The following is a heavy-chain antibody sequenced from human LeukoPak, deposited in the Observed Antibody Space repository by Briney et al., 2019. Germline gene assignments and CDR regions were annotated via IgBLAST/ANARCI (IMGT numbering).Heavy chain of an antibody. CDR1: GYTFTSYA. Sequence: ASVKVSCKASGYTFTSYAMNWVRQAPGQGLEWMGWINTSTGNPTYAQGFTGRFVFSLDTSVSTAYLQISSLKAEDTAVYYCARGGTAMVSYYMDVWGKGTTVTVSS. D-gene: IGHD5-18*01. CDR3: ARGGTAMVSYYMDV. V-gene: IGHV7-4-1*02. J-gene: IGHJ6*03. CDR2: INTSTGNP.